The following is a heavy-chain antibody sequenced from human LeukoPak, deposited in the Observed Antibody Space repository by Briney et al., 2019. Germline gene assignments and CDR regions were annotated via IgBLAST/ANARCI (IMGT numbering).Heavy chain of an antibody. CDR1: GGSISSYY. Sequence: SETLSLTCTVSGGSISSYYWGWIRQPPGKGLEWIGSMYYSGTTYYNPSLKSRVTISVDTSKKQFSLKLSSVTAADTAVYYCARLPGWSPTSYYYYYMDVWGKGTTVTISS. CDR3: ARLPGWSPTSYYYYYMDV. J-gene: IGHJ6*03. CDR2: MYYSGTT. D-gene: IGHD1-26*01. V-gene: IGHV4-39*01.